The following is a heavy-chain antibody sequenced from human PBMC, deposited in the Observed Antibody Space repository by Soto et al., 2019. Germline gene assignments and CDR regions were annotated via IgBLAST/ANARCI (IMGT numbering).Heavy chain of an antibody. J-gene: IGHJ4*02. CDR3: AREVTVASYSFDF. CDR1: GGTFNNYA. Sequence: QVQLVQSGAEVKRPGSSVKVSCKASGGTFNNYALSWVRQAPGQGLEWMGGIIPIFNSANYAQKFQGRVTITADGSTSTAYMELRSLRPVDTAVYYCAREVTVASYSFDFWGQGTLVTVS. CDR2: IIPIFNSA. V-gene: IGHV1-69*01. D-gene: IGHD5-12*01.